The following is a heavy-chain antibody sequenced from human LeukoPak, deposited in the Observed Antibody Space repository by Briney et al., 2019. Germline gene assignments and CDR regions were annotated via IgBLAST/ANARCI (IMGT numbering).Heavy chain of an antibody. Sequence: GASVKVSCKASGGTFSSYAISWVRQAPGQGLEWMGRIIPILGIANYAQKFQGRATITADKSTSTAYMELSSLRSEDTAVYYCARAALLYYYYGMDVWGQGTTVTVSS. CDR3: ARAALLYYYYGMDV. J-gene: IGHJ6*02. V-gene: IGHV1-69*04. CDR1: GGTFSSYA. CDR2: IIPILGIA.